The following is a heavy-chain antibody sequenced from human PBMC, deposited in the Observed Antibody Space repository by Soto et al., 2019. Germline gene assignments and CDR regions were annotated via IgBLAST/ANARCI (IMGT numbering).Heavy chain of an antibody. Sequence: QVQLQQWGAGLLKPSETLSLTCAVYGGSFTGVYWSWIRQPPGKGLEWIAEIDHSGSTKYNPSLKSRVTMSVDTSKSQFCLRLSSVTAADTAVYYCARGVLIGYCASASCYPRFDPWGQGTLVTVSS. J-gene: IGHJ5*02. CDR2: IDHSGST. V-gene: IGHV4-34*01. CDR1: GGSFTGVY. CDR3: ARGVLIGYCASASCYPRFDP. D-gene: IGHD2-2*01.